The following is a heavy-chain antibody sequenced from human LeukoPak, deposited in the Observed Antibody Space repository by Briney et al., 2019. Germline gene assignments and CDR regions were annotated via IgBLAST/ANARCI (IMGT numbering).Heavy chain of an antibody. CDR1: GGSFTGHY. J-gene: IGHJ4*02. CDR2: VNAGGDT. V-gene: IGHV4-34*01. CDR3: ASGEDCSGGSYYRPLDY. D-gene: IGHD2-15*01. Sequence: SETLSLTCAVYGGSFTGHYWTWIRQPPGKGLEWIGEVNAGGDTYYNPSLGSRVTISLDTSKNQFSLRLNSVTAADTALYYCASGEDCSGGSYYRPLDYWGQGTLVTVSS.